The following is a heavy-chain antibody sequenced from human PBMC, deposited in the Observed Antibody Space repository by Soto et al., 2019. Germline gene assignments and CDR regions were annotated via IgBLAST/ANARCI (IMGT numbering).Heavy chain of an antibody. V-gene: IGHV3-64*01. CDR3: ARRGYGSRWPNVYMDV. CDR1: GFTFSNYE. CDR2: ISNNGAHT. D-gene: IGHD6-13*01. Sequence: EAQLVESGGVLVQPGGSLRLSCAASGFTFSNYEMHWVLQAPGKGLEYVSGISNNGAHTDYAKSVKGRFTISRDNYENTLYLQMGSLRAEDMALYYCARRGYGSRWPNVYMDVWGKGTTVTVSS. J-gene: IGHJ6*03.